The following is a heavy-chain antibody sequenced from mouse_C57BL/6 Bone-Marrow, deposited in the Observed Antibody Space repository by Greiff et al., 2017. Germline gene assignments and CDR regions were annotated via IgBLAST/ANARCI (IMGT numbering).Heavy chain of an antibody. CDR1: GYTFTSYD. D-gene: IGHD1-1*01. CDR2: IYPRDGST. CDR3: ARDGNLLRDAMDY. J-gene: IGHJ4*01. V-gene: IGHV1-85*01. Sequence: ESGPELVKSGASVKLSCKASGYTFTSYDINWVKQRPGQGLEWIGWIYPRDGSTKYNEKFKGKATLTVDTSSSTAYMELHSLTSEDSAVYFCARDGNLLRDAMDYWGQGTSVTVSS.